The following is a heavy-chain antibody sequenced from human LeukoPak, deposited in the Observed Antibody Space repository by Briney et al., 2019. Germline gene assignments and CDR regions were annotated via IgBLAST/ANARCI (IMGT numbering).Heavy chain of an antibody. CDR2: IKQDGSEK. CDR1: GFTFSSYG. Sequence: GGTLRLSCAASGFTFSSYGMSWVRQAPGKGLEWVANIKQDGSEKYYVDSVKGRFTISRDNSKNTLYLQMNSLRAEDTAVYYCAKDMTIGGGNPYYYMDVWGKGTTVTISS. J-gene: IGHJ6*03. D-gene: IGHD4-23*01. V-gene: IGHV3-7*01. CDR3: AKDMTIGGGNPYYYMDV.